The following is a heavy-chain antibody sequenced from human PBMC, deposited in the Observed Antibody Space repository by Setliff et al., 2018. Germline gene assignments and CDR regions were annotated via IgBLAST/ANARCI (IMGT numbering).Heavy chain of an antibody. Sequence: ASVKVSCKASGYTLTGYYMYWVRQAPGQGLEWMGRINPSSGATIYAQKFQGRVTMTSDTSISTAYMDLSRLRSDDTAVYYCARDLYNSGSDYWGQGTLVTVPS. D-gene: IGHD6-25*01. CDR2: INPSSGAT. J-gene: IGHJ4*02. V-gene: IGHV1-2*06. CDR3: ARDLYNSGSDY. CDR1: GYTLTGYY.